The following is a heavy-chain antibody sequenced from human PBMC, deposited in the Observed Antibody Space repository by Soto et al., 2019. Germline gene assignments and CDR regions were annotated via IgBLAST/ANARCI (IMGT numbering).Heavy chain of an antibody. J-gene: IGHJ2*01. CDR3: AGQWEPPRWYFDL. CDR2: VWYDGTNK. D-gene: IGHD1-26*01. CDR1: GFTFNNYG. V-gene: IGHV3-33*01. Sequence: QMQLVESGGGVVQPGRSLRLSCAASGFTFNNYGMHWVRQAPGKGLEWVAVVWYDGTNKYYADSVKGRFTISSYNSNDPLYLQMNCLRPEDTAIYYCAGQWEPPRWYFDLWGRGTLVTVSS.